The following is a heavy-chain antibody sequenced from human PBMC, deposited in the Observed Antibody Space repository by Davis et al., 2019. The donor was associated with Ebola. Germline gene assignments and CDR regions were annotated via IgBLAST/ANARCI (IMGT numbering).Heavy chain of an antibody. V-gene: IGHV4-34*01. D-gene: IGHD6-19*01. J-gene: IGHJ4*02. CDR1: GGSFSGYY. Sequence: PSETLSLTCAVYGGSFSGYYWSWIRQPPGKGLEWIGEINHSGSTNYNPSLKSRVTISVDTSKNQFSLKLSSVTAADTAVYYCARVTRSGYSSGWYEFMDDYFDYWGQGTLVTVSS. CDR2: INHSGST. CDR3: ARVTRSGYSSGWYEFMDDYFDY.